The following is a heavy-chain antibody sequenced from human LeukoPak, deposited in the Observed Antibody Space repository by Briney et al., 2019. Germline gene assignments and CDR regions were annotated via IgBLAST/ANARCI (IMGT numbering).Heavy chain of an antibody. Sequence: PSETLSLTCAVYIGSFSGYYWSWIRQPPGKGLEWIGEINHSGSTNYNPSLKSRVTISVDTSKNQFSLKLSSVTAADTAVYYCARRYCSSTSCYVRRENAFDIWGQGTMVTVSS. CDR1: IGSFSGYY. CDR2: INHSGST. CDR3: ARRYCSSTSCYVRRENAFDI. J-gene: IGHJ3*02. D-gene: IGHD2-2*01. V-gene: IGHV4-34*01.